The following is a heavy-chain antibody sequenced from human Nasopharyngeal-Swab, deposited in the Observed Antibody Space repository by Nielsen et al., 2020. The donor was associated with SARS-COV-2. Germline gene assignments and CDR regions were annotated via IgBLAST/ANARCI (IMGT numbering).Heavy chain of an antibody. CDR2: IDWDDDK. CDR1: GFSLSTSGMC. V-gene: IGHV2-70*01. J-gene: IGHJ6*02. Sequence: SGLTLVKPTQTLTLTCTFSGFSLSTSGMCVSWIRQPPGKALEWLALIDWDDDKYYSTSLKTRLTISKDTSKNQVVLTMTNMDPVDTATYYCARIQAMITFGGANYYGMDVWGQGTTVTVSS. D-gene: IGHD3-16*01. CDR3: ARIQAMITFGGANYYGMDV.